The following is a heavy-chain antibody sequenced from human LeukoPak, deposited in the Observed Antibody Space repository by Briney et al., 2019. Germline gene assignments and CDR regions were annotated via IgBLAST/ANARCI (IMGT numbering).Heavy chain of an antibody. V-gene: IGHV3-11*04. CDR2: SSSAGTI. CDR3: ATTHGDFDWLMYY. D-gene: IGHD3-9*01. J-gene: IGHJ4*02. CDR1: GFTFSDYY. Sequence: GGYLRLSCAASGFTFSDYYMTWIRQAPGKGLEWVSYSSSAGTIYYADSVKGRFTISRDNAKNSLYLQMNSLRAEDTAVYYCATTHGDFDWLMYYWGQGTLVTVSS.